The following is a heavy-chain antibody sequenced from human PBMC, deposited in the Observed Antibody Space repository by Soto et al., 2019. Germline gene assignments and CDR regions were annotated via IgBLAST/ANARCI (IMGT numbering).Heavy chain of an antibody. J-gene: IGHJ6*02. CDR3: ARDRSSSYSYAMDL. Sequence: QVHLVESGGGIVQPGGPLTLSCSVSDFAFRLHGIHWVRQTPGKGLEWVAMVWHDGTRKYFRDSVRGRFTISRDSAKNKVYLQMNNLRGDDSALYFCARDRSSSYSYAMDLWGQGTTVTVSS. V-gene: IGHV3-33*01. D-gene: IGHD3-10*01. CDR1: DFAFRLHG. CDR2: VWHDGTRK.